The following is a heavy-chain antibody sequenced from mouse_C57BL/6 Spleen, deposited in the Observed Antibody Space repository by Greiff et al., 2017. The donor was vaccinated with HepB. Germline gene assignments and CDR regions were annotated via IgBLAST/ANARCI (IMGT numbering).Heavy chain of an antibody. CDR1: GFTFTDYY. CDR3: ARSLQFAY. V-gene: IGHV7-3*01. CDR2: IRNKANGYTT. D-gene: IGHD6-2*01. J-gene: IGHJ2*01. Sequence: EVQVVESGGGLVQPGGSLSLSCAASGFTFTDYYMSWVRQPPGKALEWLGFIRNKANGYTTEYSASVKGRFTISRDNSQSILYLQMNALRAEDSATYYCARSLQFAYWGQGTTLTVSS.